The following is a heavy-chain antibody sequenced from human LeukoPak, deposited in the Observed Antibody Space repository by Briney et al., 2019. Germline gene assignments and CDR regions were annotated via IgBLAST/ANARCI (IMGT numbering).Heavy chain of an antibody. CDR2: LNPKPGGT. D-gene: IGHD2-15*01. CDR3: ARLWSTSCGGGSCPHQPNY. CDR1: GYTFIAYY. J-gene: IGHJ4*02. Sequence: ASVTVSCKASGYTFIAYYMHWVRQAPGQGLEWMGWLNPKPGGTLYAQKFEGRLTMTRDTSISTAYMELSDLTSDDTAVYYCARLWSTSCGGGSCPHQPNYWGQGTLVTVSS. V-gene: IGHV1-2*02.